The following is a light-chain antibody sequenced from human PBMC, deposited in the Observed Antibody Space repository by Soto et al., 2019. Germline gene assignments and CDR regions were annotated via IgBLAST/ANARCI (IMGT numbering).Light chain of an antibody. V-gene: IGLV1-40*01. CDR3: QSFDSSLSAKV. J-gene: IGLJ2*01. CDR2: GNS. Sequence: QSVLTQPPSVSGAPGQGVTISCTGSSSNTGAGYGVHWYQQLPGTAPKLLIYGNSNRPSGVPDRFSGSKSGTSASLAITGLQAEDEADYYCQSFDSSLSAKVFGGGTKVTVL. CDR1: SSNTGAGYG.